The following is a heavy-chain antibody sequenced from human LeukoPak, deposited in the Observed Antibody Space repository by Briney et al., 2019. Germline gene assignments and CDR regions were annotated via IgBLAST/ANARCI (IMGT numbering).Heavy chain of an antibody. CDR3: VKRLRGYSGYDSTYFDY. D-gene: IGHD5-12*01. Sequence: GGSLRLSCSASGFTFSSYAMHWVRQAPGKGLEYVSAISSNGGSTYYADSVKGRFTISRDNSKNTLYLQMSSLRAEDTAVYYCVKRLRGYSGYDSTYFDYWGQGTLVTGSS. CDR1: GFTFSSYA. J-gene: IGHJ4*02. CDR2: ISSNGGST. V-gene: IGHV3-64D*06.